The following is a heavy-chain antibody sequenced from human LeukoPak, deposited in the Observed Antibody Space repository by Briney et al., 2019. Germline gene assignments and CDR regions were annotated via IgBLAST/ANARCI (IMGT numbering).Heavy chain of an antibody. Sequence: GGSLRLSCVTSGFTFSSYWMSWVRQAPGKGLEWVSSISSSSSYIYYADSVKGRFTISRDNAKNSLYLQMNSLRAEDTAVYYCAREKRGNSRGLDYWGQGTLVTVSS. V-gene: IGHV3-21*01. CDR1: GFTFSSYW. D-gene: IGHD1/OR15-1a*01. CDR2: ISSSSSYI. CDR3: AREKRGNSRGLDY. J-gene: IGHJ4*02.